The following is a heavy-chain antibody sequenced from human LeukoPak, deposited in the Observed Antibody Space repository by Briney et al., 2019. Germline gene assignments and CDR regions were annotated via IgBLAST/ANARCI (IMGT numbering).Heavy chain of an antibody. CDR1: GFTFSDYY. CDR2: ISSSGSTI. CDR3: ASSTLRFLVYYYYYYMDV. V-gene: IGHV3-11*04. Sequence: GGSLRLSCAASGFTFSDYYMSWIRQAPGKGLEWVSYISSSGSTIYYADSVKGRFTISRDNAKNSLYLQMNSLRAEDTAVYYCASSTLRFLVYYYYYYMDVWGKGTTVTVSS. J-gene: IGHJ6*03. D-gene: IGHD3-3*01.